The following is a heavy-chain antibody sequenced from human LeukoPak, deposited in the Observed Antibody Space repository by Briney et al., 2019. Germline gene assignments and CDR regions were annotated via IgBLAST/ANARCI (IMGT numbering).Heavy chain of an antibody. CDR2: ISSSSSTI. V-gene: IGHV3-48*02. CDR3: ARDSVVPAYYYYGMDV. D-gene: IGHD2-2*01. Sequence: GGSLRLSCAASGFTFSSYSMNWVRQAPGKGLEWVSYISSSSSTIHYADSVKGRFTISRDNAKNSLYLQMNSLRDEDTAVYYCARDSVVPAYYYYGMDVWGQGTTVTVSS. J-gene: IGHJ6*02. CDR1: GFTFSSYS.